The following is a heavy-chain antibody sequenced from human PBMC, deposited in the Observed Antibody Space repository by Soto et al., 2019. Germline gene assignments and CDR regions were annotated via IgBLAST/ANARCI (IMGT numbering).Heavy chain of an antibody. CDR3: ARGRITDLGTFDY. CDR1: GYTFINYD. D-gene: IGHD1-20*01. Sequence: AASVKVSCKASGYTFINYDISWLRQAPGQGLEGMGWSSPYKGNTNYAHTFQGRVTMTADTCASSGYMELRSLRSDDTAVYFCARGRITDLGTFDYWG. J-gene: IGHJ4*01. V-gene: IGHV1-18*01. CDR2: SSPYKGNT.